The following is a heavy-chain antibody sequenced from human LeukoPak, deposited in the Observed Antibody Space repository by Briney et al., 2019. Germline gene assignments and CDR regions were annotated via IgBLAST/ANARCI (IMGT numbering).Heavy chain of an antibody. CDR2: IYPGDSDT. CDR1: GYSFTTYW. Sequence: GESLKIPCKGSGYSFTTYWIGWVRQMPGKGLEWMGIIYPGDSDTRYSPSFEGQVTISADRSISTAYLQWSSLKASDTAMYYCYYYMDVWGKGTTVTVSS. J-gene: IGHJ6*03. V-gene: IGHV5-51*01. CDR3: YYYMDV.